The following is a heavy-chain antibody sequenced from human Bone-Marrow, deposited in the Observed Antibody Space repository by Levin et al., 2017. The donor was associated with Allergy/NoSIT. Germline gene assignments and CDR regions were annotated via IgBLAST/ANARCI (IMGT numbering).Heavy chain of an antibody. CDR3: AKDLSPRIAVTGNIEY. V-gene: IGHV3-43*01. J-gene: IGHJ4*02. CDR1: GFTFNDYT. CDR2: ISWDASTT. D-gene: IGHD6-19*01. Sequence: PGGSLRLSCAASGFTFNDYTMHWVRQAPQRGLEWVSLISWDASTTYYADSVMGRFTISRDNSKNALYLQMNSLTTEDTALYYCAKDLSPRIAVTGNIEYWGQGTLVTVSS.